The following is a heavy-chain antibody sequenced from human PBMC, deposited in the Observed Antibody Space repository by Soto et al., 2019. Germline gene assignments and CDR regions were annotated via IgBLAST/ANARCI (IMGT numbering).Heavy chain of an antibody. CDR3: ARVRPGNYRDY. V-gene: IGHV3-7*03. Sequence: GSLRLSCGASGFTYSTFWIDWVRQGPVKGGEWVAKIKEGGSEKYYADAGKGRFIISRDNARNSVYLQMNSLRAEDTAVYYCARVRPGNYRDYWGQGT. CDR2: IKEGGSEK. D-gene: IGHD3-10*01. J-gene: IGHJ4*02. CDR1: GFTYSTFW.